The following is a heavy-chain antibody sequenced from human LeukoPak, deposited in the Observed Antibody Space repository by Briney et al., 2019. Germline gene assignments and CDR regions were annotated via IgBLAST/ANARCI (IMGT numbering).Heavy chain of an antibody. CDR1: GFTFSSYA. Sequence: PGGSLRLSCAASGFTFSSYAMHWVRQAPGKGLEYVSAISSNGGSTYYANSVKGRFTISRDNSKNALYLQVGSLRAEDMAVHYCARGPDSRGPYYYYYYMDVWGKGTTVTVSS. J-gene: IGHJ6*03. V-gene: IGHV3-64*01. D-gene: IGHD2-15*01. CDR2: ISSNGGST. CDR3: ARGPDSRGPYYYYYYMDV.